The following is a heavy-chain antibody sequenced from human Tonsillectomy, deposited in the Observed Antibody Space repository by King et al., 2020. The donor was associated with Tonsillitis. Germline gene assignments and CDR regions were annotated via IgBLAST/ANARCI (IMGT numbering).Heavy chain of an antibody. J-gene: IGHJ4*02. D-gene: IGHD3-10*01. CDR3: ARGRNVVRGEPFGY. CDR2: INHSGST. Sequence: VQLPQWGAGLLKPSETLSLTCAVYGGSFSGYYWSWIRQPPGKGLEWIGEINHSGSTNYNPSLKSRVTISVDTSKNQFSLKLSSVTAADTAVYYCARGRNVVRGEPFGYWGQGTLVTVSS. CDR1: GGSFSGYY. V-gene: IGHV4-34*01.